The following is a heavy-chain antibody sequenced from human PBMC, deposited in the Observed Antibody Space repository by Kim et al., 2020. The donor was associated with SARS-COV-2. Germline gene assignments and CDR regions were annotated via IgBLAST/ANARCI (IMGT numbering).Heavy chain of an antibody. J-gene: IGHJ4*02. CDR3: ASFPAINGWPFDY. V-gene: IGHV4-59*08. CDR2: ISYNKRT. CDR1: GSSIISAY. Sequence: SETLSLTCTISGSSIISAYWTWIRQSPGKGLEWIGYISYNKRTGYNHSLTSRLSMSSDTSRYQFSLKLYSVNAADTAVSYCASFPAINGWPFDYWAQG. D-gene: IGHD6-19*01.